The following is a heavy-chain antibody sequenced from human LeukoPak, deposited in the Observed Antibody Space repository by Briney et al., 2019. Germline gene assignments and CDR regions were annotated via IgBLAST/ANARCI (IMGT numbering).Heavy chain of an antibody. V-gene: IGHV3-74*01. D-gene: IGHD4-23*01. J-gene: IGHJ4*02. Sequence: PGGSLRLSCAASGFTFSTYWMHWVRQAPGKGLVWVSRINSDGSSTSYADSVKGRFTISRDNAMSTLYLQMNSLRAEDTAVYYCARDLDFGGYSNFDYWGQGTLVTVSS. CDR1: GFTFSTYW. CDR2: INSDGSST. CDR3: ARDLDFGGYSNFDY.